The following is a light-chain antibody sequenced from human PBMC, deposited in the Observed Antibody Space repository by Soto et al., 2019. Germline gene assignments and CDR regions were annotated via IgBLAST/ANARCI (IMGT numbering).Light chain of an antibody. V-gene: IGLV2-8*01. CDR3: SSYAGSNIVV. J-gene: IGLJ2*01. Sequence: QSALTQPPSASGSPGQSVTISCTGTTSDVGGYNYVSWYQQHPGKAPNLMIYGVSKRPSGVPDRFSGSKSGNTASLTVSGLQADDEADYYCSSYAGSNIVVFGGGTKVTVL. CDR2: GVS. CDR1: TSDVGGYNY.